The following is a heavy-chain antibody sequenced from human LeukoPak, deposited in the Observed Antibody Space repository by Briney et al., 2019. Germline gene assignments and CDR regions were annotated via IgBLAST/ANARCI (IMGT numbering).Heavy chain of an antibody. CDR3: ARDRRGYVDY. CDR1: GGSISSYC. CDR2: IYYSGST. V-gene: IGHV4-59*01. D-gene: IGHD2-15*01. Sequence: SETLSLTCTVSGGSISSYCWSWIRQPPGRGLEWIGYIYYSGSTNYNPSLKSRVTISVDTSKNQFSLKLSSVTAADTAVYYCARDRRGYVDYWGQGTLVTVSS. J-gene: IGHJ4*02.